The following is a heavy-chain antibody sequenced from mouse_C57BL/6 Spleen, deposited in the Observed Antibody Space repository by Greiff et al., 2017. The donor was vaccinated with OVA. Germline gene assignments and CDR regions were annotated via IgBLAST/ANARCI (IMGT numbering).Heavy chain of an antibody. CDR2: IDPSDSYT. CDR3: ARITTVVPYYFDY. CDR1: GYTFPSYW. Sequence: VQLQQPGAELVMPGASVKLSCKASGYTFPSYWRHWVKQRPGQGLGWIGEIDPSDSYTNYNQKFKGKSTLTVDKSSSTAYMQLSSLTSEDSAVYYCARITTVVPYYFDYWGQGTTLTVSS. J-gene: IGHJ2*01. D-gene: IGHD1-1*01. V-gene: IGHV1-69*01.